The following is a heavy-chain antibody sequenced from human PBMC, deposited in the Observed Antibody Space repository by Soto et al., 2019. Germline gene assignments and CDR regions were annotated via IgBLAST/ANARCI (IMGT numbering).Heavy chain of an antibody. V-gene: IGHV4-59*12. Sequence: SETLSLTCTESSGSISSYYWSWIRQPPRKGLEWIGYIHYTGNTNSNPSLKGRVTLSIDPSWNQFSLKLSSVTAADTAVYYCARETPPRYSSGWYPTRGYYYGMDVWGQGTTVTV. CDR1: SGSISSYY. CDR3: ARETPPRYSSGWYPTRGYYYGMDV. J-gene: IGHJ6*02. CDR2: IHYTGNT. D-gene: IGHD6-19*01.